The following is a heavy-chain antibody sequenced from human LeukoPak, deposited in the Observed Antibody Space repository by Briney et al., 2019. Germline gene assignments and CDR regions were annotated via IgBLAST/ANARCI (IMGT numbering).Heavy chain of an antibody. CDR1: GFTFSSYA. D-gene: IGHD3-10*01. CDR2: ISDSGTST. V-gene: IGHV3-23*01. CDR3: AKGVSGYGSGRPFDY. J-gene: IGHJ4*02. Sequence: GGSLRLSCAASGFTFSSYAMIWVRQAPGKGLEWVSLISDSGTSTYYPDSVKGRFTISRDNSKNTAYLQMNSLRAEDTAVYYCAKGVSGYGSGRPFDYWGRGTLVTVSS.